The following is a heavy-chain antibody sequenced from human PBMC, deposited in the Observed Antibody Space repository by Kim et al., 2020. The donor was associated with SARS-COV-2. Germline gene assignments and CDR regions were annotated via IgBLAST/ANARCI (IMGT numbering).Heavy chain of an antibody. J-gene: IGHJ4*02. CDR3: ATEGGTSGRCGYFDS. V-gene: IGHV3-30*03. D-gene: IGHD2-15*01. Sequence: GSVKGRFTIYRDDSKNAVYLELNSLRDEDSAVYYCATEGGTSGRCGYFDSWGQGTLVTVSS.